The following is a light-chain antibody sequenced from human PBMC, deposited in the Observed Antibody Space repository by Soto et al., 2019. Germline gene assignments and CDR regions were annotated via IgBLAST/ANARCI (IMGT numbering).Light chain of an antibody. CDR2: KAS. CDR3: QQYQSPIT. J-gene: IGKJ5*01. V-gene: IGKV1-5*03. Sequence: DIQMTQSPSTLSASVGDSVTITCRASKSISSWLAWYQQKPGKAPKLLIYKASSLESGVPSRFSGSGSGTEFTLTISSLQPDDFATYYCQQYQSPITFGQGTRLEMK. CDR1: KSISSW.